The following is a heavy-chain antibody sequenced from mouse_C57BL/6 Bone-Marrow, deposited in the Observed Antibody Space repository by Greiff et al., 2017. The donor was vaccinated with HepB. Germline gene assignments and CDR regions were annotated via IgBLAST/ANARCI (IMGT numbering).Heavy chain of an antibody. Sequence: QVTLKVSGPGILQPSQTLSLTCSFSGFSLSTFGMGVSWIRPPSGKDLEWLVHTYWDDDKDYNPSLKSQLRISKDTSNNQVFLKITTVDTVDTATYDCARRRDYGSSHWYFDVWGTGTTVTVSS. J-gene: IGHJ1*03. D-gene: IGHD1-1*01. CDR2: TYWDDDK. CDR3: ARRRDYGSSHWYFDV. CDR1: GFSLSTFGMG. V-gene: IGHV8-6*01.